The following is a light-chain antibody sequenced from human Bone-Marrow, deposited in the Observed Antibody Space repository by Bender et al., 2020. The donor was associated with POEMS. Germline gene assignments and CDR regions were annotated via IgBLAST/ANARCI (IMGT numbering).Light chain of an antibody. CDR1: SSNIGAHA. V-gene: IGLV1-44*01. CDR3: SSYTSGNTWV. CDR2: SSH. Sequence: QSVLTQPPSASGTPGQRVTISCSGGSSNIGAHAVNWYQHLPGTAPKLLIYSSHRRPSEVPDRFSGSRSGTSASLAISGLQSEDEADYYCSSYTSGNTWVFGGGARLTVL. J-gene: IGLJ3*02.